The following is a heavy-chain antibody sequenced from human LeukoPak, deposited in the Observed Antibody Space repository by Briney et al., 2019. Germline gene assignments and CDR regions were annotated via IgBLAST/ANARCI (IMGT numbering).Heavy chain of an antibody. CDR2: INPNSGGT. Sequence: GASVKVSCKASGYTFTGYYMHWVRQAPGQGLEWMGWINPNSGGTNYAQKFQGRGTMTRDTSISTAYMELSRLRSDDTAVYYCASASGYYSYYFDYWGQGTLVTVSS. D-gene: IGHD3-22*01. V-gene: IGHV1-2*02. CDR1: GYTFTGYY. CDR3: ASASGYYSYYFDY. J-gene: IGHJ4*02.